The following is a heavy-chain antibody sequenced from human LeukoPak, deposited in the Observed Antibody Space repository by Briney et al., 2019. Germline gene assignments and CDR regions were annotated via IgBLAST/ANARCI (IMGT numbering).Heavy chain of an antibody. CDR1: GGTFSSYA. Sequence: SVKVSCKASGGTFSSYAISWVRQAPGQGLEWMGGIIPIFGTANYAQKFQGRVTITADESTSTAYMELSSLRSEDTAVYYCARDALTLDSDAFDIGGQGTMVTVSS. D-gene: IGHD3-3*02. J-gene: IGHJ3*02. V-gene: IGHV1-69*13. CDR3: ARDALTLDSDAFDI. CDR2: IIPIFGTA.